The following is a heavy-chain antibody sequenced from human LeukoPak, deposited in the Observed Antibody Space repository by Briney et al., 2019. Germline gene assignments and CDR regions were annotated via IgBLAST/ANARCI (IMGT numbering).Heavy chain of an antibody. J-gene: IGHJ5*02. CDR1: GYTFTSYG. CDR3: ARLGYCSSTSCYGWFDP. V-gene: IGHV1-18*01. D-gene: IGHD2-2*01. CDR2: ISAYSGNT. Sequence: ASVKVSCKASGYTFTSYGIRWVRQAPGQGLEWMGWISAYSGNTNYAQKLQGRVTMTTDTSTSTAYMELRSLRSDDTAVYYCARLGYCSSTSCYGWFDPWGQGTLVTVSS.